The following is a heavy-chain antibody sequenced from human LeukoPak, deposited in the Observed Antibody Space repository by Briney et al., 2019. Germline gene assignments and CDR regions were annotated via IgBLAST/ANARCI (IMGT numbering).Heavy chain of an antibody. J-gene: IGHJ3*02. Sequence: ASVKVSCKASGYTFTSYYMHWVRQAPGQGLEWMGWINPNSGGTNYAQKFQGRVTMTRDTAISTAYMELSRLRSDDTAVYYCARVFRDGYNVGSGAFDIWGQGTMVTVSS. CDR3: ARVFRDGYNVGSGAFDI. CDR2: INPNSGGT. V-gene: IGHV1-2*02. D-gene: IGHD5-24*01. CDR1: GYTFTSYY.